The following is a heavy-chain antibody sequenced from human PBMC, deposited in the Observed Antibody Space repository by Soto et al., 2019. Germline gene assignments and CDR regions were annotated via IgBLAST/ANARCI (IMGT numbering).Heavy chain of an antibody. V-gene: IGHV3-23*01. CDR2: ISSSGGST. D-gene: IGHD3-9*01. CDR3: ARDPSTGFADY. Sequence: GGSLRLSCAASGFTFSSYAMNWVRQAPGKGLEWVSTISSSGGSTYYADSVEGRFTVSRDNSKSTLYLQVNSLRAEDTAVYYCARDPSTGFADYWGQGILVTVSS. CDR1: GFTFSSYA. J-gene: IGHJ4*02.